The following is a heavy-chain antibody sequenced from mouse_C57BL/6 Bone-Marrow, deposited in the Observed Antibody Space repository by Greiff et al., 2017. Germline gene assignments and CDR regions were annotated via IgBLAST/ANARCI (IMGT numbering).Heavy chain of an antibody. Sequence: EVMLVESGEGLVKPGGSLKLSCAASGFTFSSYAMSWVRQTPEKRLEWVAYISSGGDYIYYADTVKGRFTISRDNARNTLYLQMSSLKSEDTAMXYCTREGNDYGYAMDYWGQGTSVTVSS. D-gene: IGHD2-4*01. CDR2: ISSGGDYI. CDR1: GFTFSSYA. J-gene: IGHJ4*01. CDR3: TREGNDYGYAMDY. V-gene: IGHV5-9-1*02.